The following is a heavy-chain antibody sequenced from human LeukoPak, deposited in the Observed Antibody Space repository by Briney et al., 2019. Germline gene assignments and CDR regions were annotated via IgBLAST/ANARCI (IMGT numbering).Heavy chain of an antibody. CDR3: AKVPTRGGVMDY. D-gene: IGHD3-10*01. V-gene: IGHV1-2*02. Sequence: ASVKVSCKASGYTFTGYYMHWVRQAPGQGLEWMGWINPNSGGTNYAQKFQGRVTMTRDTSISTAYMELSRLRSDDTATYYCAKVPTRGGVMDYWGQGTLVTVSS. CDR1: GYTFTGYY. J-gene: IGHJ4*02. CDR2: INPNSGGT.